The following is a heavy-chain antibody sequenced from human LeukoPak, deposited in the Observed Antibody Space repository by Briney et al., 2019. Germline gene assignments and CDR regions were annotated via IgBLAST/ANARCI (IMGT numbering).Heavy chain of an antibody. CDR3: TTDVGYSSSWYNFDY. J-gene: IGHJ4*02. Sequence: GGSLRPSCAASGFTFSNAWMSWVRQAPGKGLEWVGRIKSKTDGGTTDYAAPVKGRFTISRDDSKNTLYLQMNSLKTEDTAVYYCTTDVGYSSSWYNFDYWGQGTLVTVSS. CDR2: IKSKTDGGTT. V-gene: IGHV3-15*01. CDR1: GFTFSNAW. D-gene: IGHD6-13*01.